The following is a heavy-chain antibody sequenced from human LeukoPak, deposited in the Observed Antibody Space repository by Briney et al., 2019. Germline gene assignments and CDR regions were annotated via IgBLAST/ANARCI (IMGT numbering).Heavy chain of an antibody. D-gene: IGHD2-2*01. CDR2: IIPIFGTA. Sequence: ASVKVSCKASGGTFSSYAISWVRQAPGQGLEWMGGIIPIFGTANYAQKFQGRVTITADESTSTAYMGLSSLRSEDTAVYYCARLVVPAANYYYYYYMDVWGKGTTVTVSS. CDR1: GGTFSSYA. J-gene: IGHJ6*03. V-gene: IGHV1-69*13. CDR3: ARLVVPAANYYYYYYMDV.